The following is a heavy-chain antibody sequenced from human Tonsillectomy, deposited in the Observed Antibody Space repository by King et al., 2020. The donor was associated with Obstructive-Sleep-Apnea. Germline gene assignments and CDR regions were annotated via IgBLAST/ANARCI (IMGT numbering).Heavy chain of an antibody. V-gene: IGHV4-59*08. Sequence: VQLQESGPGLVKPSETLSLICTGSVGSIITYYWCLIGQPPWQGRDWIVYIDYIGDTNYNPSLKSRVNISVDTSKNQFSLNLSSVTAADTAVYYCARHADYGDQYYFHYWGQGTLVTVSS. D-gene: IGHD4-17*01. J-gene: IGHJ4*02. CDR1: VGSIITYY. CDR3: ARHADYGDQYYFHY. CDR2: IDYIGDT.